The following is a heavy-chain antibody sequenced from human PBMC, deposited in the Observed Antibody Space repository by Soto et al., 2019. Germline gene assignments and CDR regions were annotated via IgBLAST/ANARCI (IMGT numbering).Heavy chain of an antibody. V-gene: IGHV3-33*01. J-gene: IGHJ4*02. Sequence: QVQLVESGGGVVQPGRSLRLSCAASGFTFSSYGMHWVRQAPGKGLEWVAVIWYDGSNKYYADSVKGRFTISRDNSKNTLYLQMNSLSAEDTAVYYCARDRAVAGTVDYWGQGTLVTVSS. CDR3: ARDRAVAGTVDY. D-gene: IGHD6-19*01. CDR2: IWYDGSNK. CDR1: GFTFSSYG.